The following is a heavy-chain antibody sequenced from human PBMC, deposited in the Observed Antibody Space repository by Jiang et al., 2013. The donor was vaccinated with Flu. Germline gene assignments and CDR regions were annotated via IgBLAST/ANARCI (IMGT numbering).Heavy chain of an antibody. V-gene: IGHV4-4*02. CDR3: ARSVSGGDYADAFDI. CDR1: GGSISSTNW. CDR2: IYHSGST. J-gene: IGHJ3*02. D-gene: IGHD4-17*01. Sequence: GSGLVKPSGTLSLTCAVSGGSISSTNWWSWVRQPPGKGLQWIGEIYHSGSTNYNPSLKSRVTISVDKSKNQFSLKLSSVTAADTAVYYCARSVSGGDYADAFDIWGQGTMVTVSS.